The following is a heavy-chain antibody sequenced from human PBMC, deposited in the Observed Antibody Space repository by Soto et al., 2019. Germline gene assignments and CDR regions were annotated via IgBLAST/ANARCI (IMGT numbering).Heavy chain of an antibody. CDR1: VDSVSNNGAT. CDR3: ARDPPDSISAFDY. Sequence: SQTLSLTCAISVDSVSNNGATWNLISQSPSRGLEWLGRAYYRSRLIYDYAMSVKSRISINTDTSKNQVSLQLNSVTPADTAVYYCARDPPDSISAFDYWGRGTLVTVSS. D-gene: IGHD2-15*01. CDR2: AYYRSRLIY. J-gene: IGHJ4*02. V-gene: IGHV6-1*01.